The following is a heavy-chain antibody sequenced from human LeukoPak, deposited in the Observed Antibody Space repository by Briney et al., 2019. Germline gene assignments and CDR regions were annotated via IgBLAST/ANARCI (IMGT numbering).Heavy chain of an antibody. CDR1: CGSISSYY. D-gene: IGHD2-15*01. CDR3: ARDCSGGSCYDY. CDR2: IYYSGST. V-gene: IGHV4-59*01. Sequence: SETLSLTCTVSCGSISSYYWSWIRQPPGKGLEWIGYIYYSGSTNYNPSLKSRVTISVDTSKNQFSLKLSSVTAADTAVYYCARDCSGGSCYDYWGQGTLVTVSS. J-gene: IGHJ4*02.